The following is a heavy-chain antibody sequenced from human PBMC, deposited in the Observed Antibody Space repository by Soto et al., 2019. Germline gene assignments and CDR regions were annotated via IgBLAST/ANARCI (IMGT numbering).Heavy chain of an antibody. J-gene: IGHJ6*02. CDR3: ARVRPFTIFGVVILWYYGMDV. CDR2: INPNSGGT. CDR1: GYTFTGYY. D-gene: IGHD3-3*01. V-gene: IGHV1-2*02. Sequence: ASVKVSCKASGYTFTGYYMHWVRQAPGQGLEWMGWINPNSGGTNYAQKFQGRVTMTRDTSISTAYMELSRLRSDDTAVYYCARVRPFTIFGVVILWYYGMDVWGQGTTVTVSS.